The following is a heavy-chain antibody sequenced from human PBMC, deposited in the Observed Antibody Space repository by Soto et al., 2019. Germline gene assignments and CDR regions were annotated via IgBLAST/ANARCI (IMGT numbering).Heavy chain of an antibody. CDR2: ISAYNGNT. D-gene: IGHD3-10*01. Sequence: ASVKVSCKASGYTFTSYGISWVRQAPGQGLEWMGWISAYNGNTNYAQKLQGRVTMTTDTSTSTAYMELRSLRSDDTAVYYCARDSSTGAFTEGTFGEFDYWGQGTLVTVSS. CDR3: ARDSSTGAFTEGTFGEFDY. V-gene: IGHV1-18*01. J-gene: IGHJ4*02. CDR1: GYTFTSYG.